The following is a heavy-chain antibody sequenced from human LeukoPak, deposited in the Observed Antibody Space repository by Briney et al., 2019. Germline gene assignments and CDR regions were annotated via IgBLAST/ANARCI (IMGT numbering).Heavy chain of an antibody. CDR3: ARLGYGTDAGDDFDY. J-gene: IGHJ4*02. CDR1: GGTFGSYA. Sequence: ASVKVSCKASGGTFGSYAISWVRQAPGQGLEWMGGIIPIFGTANYAQKFQGRVTITADKSTSTAYMELSSLRSEDTAVYYCARLGYGTDAGDDFDYWGQGTLVTVSS. D-gene: IGHD4-17*01. V-gene: IGHV1-69*06. CDR2: IIPIFGTA.